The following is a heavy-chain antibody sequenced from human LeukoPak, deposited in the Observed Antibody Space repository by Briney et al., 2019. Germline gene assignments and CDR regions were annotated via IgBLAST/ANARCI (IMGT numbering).Heavy chain of an antibody. D-gene: IGHD2-2*01. Sequence: GRSLRLSCAASGFTFSSYAMHWVRQAPGKGLEWVAVISYDESDKYYADSVKGRFTISRDNAKNSLYLQMNSLRAEDTAVYYCARDCSSTSCYDYWGQGTLVTVSS. J-gene: IGHJ4*02. V-gene: IGHV3-30-3*01. CDR2: ISYDESDK. CDR1: GFTFSSYA. CDR3: ARDCSSTSCYDY.